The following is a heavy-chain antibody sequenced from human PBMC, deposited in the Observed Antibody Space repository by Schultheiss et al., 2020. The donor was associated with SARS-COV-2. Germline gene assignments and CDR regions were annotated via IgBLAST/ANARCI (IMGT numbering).Heavy chain of an antibody. V-gene: IGHV4-59*08. D-gene: IGHD7-27*01. J-gene: IGHJ4*02. Sequence: SETLSLTCTVSGGSISSYYWSWIRQPPGKGLEWIGCIHYSGSTNYNPSLKSRVTISVDTSKDQFSLRLNSVTAADTAVYYCARHGDLPGSLFDYWGQGTLVTVSS. CDR3: ARHGDLPGSLFDY. CDR2: IHYSGST. CDR1: GGSISSYY.